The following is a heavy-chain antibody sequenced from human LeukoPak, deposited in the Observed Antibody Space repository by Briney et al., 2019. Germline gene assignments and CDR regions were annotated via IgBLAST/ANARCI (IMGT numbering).Heavy chain of an antibody. D-gene: IGHD2-15*01. Sequence: GGSLRLSCAASGFTFDDYAMHWVRQVPGKGLEWVSGISWNSVSIDYADSVQGRFTLSRDNAKNTLYLQMNSLRVEDTAIYYCARGGSCSGGNCKYTRKEIDYWGQGTLVTVSS. CDR3: ARGGSCSGGNCKYTRKEIDY. V-gene: IGHV3-9*01. CDR2: ISWNSVSI. J-gene: IGHJ4*02. CDR1: GFTFDDYA.